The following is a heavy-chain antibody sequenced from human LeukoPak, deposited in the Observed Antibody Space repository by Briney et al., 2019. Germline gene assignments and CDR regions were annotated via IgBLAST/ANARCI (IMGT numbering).Heavy chain of an antibody. CDR1: GFTFSRYW. Sequence: GGSLRLSCAASGFTFSRYWMHWLRQAPGKGLVWVSRISTDGSSTSYADSVKGRFTISRDNGKNTLYLQMNSLRAEDTAVYYCARRDDLFEIWGQGTRVTVPS. CDR2: ISTDGSST. V-gene: IGHV3-74*01. CDR3: ARRDDLFEI. J-gene: IGHJ3*02. D-gene: IGHD3-16*01.